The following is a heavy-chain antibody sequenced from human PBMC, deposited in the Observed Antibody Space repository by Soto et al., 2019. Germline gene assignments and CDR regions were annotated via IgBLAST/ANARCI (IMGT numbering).Heavy chain of an antibody. D-gene: IGHD1-20*01. CDR1: GGSFSGYF. V-gene: IGHV4-34*01. CDR3: ARGPTYNDPLFILDS. J-gene: IGHJ3*01. CDR2: INHSGDT. Sequence: SETLSLTCGVYGGSFSGYFWSYIRQSPGKGLEWIGEINHSGDTNYNPSLKSRVTISVDTSKNQFSLKLTSVTAADTAVYYCARGPTYNDPLFILDSGAQGTMVP.